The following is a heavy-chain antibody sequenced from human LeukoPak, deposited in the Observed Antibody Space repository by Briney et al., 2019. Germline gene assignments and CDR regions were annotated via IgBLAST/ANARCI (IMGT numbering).Heavy chain of an antibody. CDR3: ARDLFDLGYCSSTSCYTPFDY. J-gene: IGHJ4*02. CDR2: ISAYNGNT. V-gene: IGHV1-18*01. CDR1: GYTFTSYG. Sequence: GASVKVSCKASGYTFTSYGISWVRQAPGQGLEWMGWISAYNGNTNYAQKLQGRVTMTTDTSTSTAYMELRSLRSDDTAVYYCARDLFDLGYCSSTSCYTPFDYWGQRTLVTVSS. D-gene: IGHD2-2*02.